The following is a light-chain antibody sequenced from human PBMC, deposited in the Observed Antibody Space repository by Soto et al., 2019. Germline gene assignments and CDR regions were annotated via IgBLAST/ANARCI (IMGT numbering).Light chain of an antibody. CDR1: SSDVGGYNS. V-gene: IGLV2-14*01. CDR2: DVS. J-gene: IGLJ1*01. Sequence: QSALTQPPSVSGSPGQSITISCTGTSSDVGGYNSVSWYQQHPGKAPKLMIYDVSNRPSGVSTRFSGSKSGNTASLTISGLQGEDEADYYCSSYTSSSALYVFGTGTKLTVL. CDR3: SSYTSSSALYV.